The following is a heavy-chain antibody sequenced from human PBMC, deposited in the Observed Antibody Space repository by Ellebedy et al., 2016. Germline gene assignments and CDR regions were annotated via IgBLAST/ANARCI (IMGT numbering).Heavy chain of an antibody. D-gene: IGHD4-17*01. CDR2: ISAGSDTT. J-gene: IGHJ4*02. Sequence: GGSLRLXXTASGLNFNTFFMSWVRQAPGKGLEWVSTISAGSDTTRLADSVKGRFTISRDSSKNSVYLRMNRLRAEDTAVYYYRQGHYANYWGQGTLVTVSS. V-gene: IGHV3-23*01. CDR1: GLNFNTFF. CDR3: RQGHYANY.